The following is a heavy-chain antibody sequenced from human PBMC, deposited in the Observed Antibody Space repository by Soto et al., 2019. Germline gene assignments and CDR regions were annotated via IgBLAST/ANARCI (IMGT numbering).Heavy chain of an antibody. D-gene: IGHD2-15*01. CDR2: ISSSGYI. CDR1: GFNFNSYS. CDR3: ARDCSGGSCYPVMDA. Sequence: GGSLRLSCAASGFNFNSYSMNWVRQAPGKRLEWLSSISSSGYIFSTDSVRGRFTISSGNAKNSVYLQINSLGAEDTAVYFCARDCSGGSCYPVMDAWGQGTTVTVSS. J-gene: IGHJ6*02. V-gene: IGHV3-21*01.